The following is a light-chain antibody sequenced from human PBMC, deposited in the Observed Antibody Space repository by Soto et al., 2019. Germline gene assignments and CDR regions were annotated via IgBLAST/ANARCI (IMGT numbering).Light chain of an antibody. CDR3: QAWDSSTAV. Sequence: SYELTQSPSVSVSPGQTASITCSGDKLGDRYACWYQQKPGQSPALVIYQDRKRPSGIPERFSGSNSGNTATLTISGTQAVDEADYYCQAWDSSTAVFGGGTKLTVL. CDR2: QDR. V-gene: IGLV3-1*01. CDR1: KLGDRY. J-gene: IGLJ2*01.